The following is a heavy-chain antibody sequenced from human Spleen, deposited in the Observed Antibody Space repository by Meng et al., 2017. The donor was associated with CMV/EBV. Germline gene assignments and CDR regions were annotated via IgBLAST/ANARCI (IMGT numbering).Heavy chain of an antibody. Sequence: GGSVSSGSSYWSWIRQPPGKGLEWIGYIYNSGSTNYNPSLKSRVTISADTSKNQFSLKLSSVTAADTAVYYCARGRLAYSGYGDFDYWGQGTLVTVSS. CDR1: GGSVSSGSSY. D-gene: IGHD5-12*01. CDR2: IYNSGST. CDR3: ARGRLAYSGYGDFDY. J-gene: IGHJ4*02. V-gene: IGHV4-61*01.